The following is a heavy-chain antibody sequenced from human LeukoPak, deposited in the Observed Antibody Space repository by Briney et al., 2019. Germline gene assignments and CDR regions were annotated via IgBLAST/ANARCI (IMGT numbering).Heavy chain of an antibody. V-gene: IGHV1-18*01. CDR1: GYTFTSCG. CDR2: ISAYNGNT. CDR3: ARDHSGSPAAFDI. Sequence: ASVKVSCKASGYTFTSCGITWVRQAPGQGLEWMGWISAYNGNTNYAQNFQGRVTMTTDTSTSTAYMELRSLRSDDTAVYYCARDHSGSPAAFDIWGQGTTVTVSS. J-gene: IGHJ3*02. D-gene: IGHD6-13*01.